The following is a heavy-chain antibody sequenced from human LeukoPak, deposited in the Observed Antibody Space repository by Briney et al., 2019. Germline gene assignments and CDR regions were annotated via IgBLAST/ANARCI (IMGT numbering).Heavy chain of an antibody. CDR2: INHSGGT. Sequence: SETLSLTCAVYGGSFSGYYWSWIRQPPGKGLEWIGEINHSGGTNYNPSLKSRVTISVDTSKNQFSLKLSSVTAADTAVYYCAREGGSSSSGLDYWGQGTLVTVSS. CDR1: GGSFSGYY. CDR3: AREGGSSSSGLDY. D-gene: IGHD6-6*01. J-gene: IGHJ4*02. V-gene: IGHV4-34*01.